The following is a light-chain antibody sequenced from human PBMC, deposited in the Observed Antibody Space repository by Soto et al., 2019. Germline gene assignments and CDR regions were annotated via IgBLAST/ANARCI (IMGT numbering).Light chain of an antibody. CDR1: SSDVGGYDY. Sequence: QSVLTQPPSASGSPGQPVTISCTGTSSDVGGYDYVSWYQQYPGKAPKLLIYEVSNRPSGLSHRFSGSKSGNTPSLTISALQPEDEADYYCSSLTTSTTYVFGTGTKGTVL. CDR3: SSLTTSTTYV. V-gene: IGLV2-14*01. J-gene: IGLJ1*01. CDR2: EVS.